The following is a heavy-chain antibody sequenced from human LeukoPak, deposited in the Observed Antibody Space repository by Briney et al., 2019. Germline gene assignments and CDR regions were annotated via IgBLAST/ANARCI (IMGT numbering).Heavy chain of an antibody. J-gene: IGHJ4*02. CDR3: ASEGIAVAGRGPLFDY. Sequence: GGSLRLSCAASGFTVSSNYMSWVRQAPGKGLEWVSLIYGGGTTYYADSVKGRFTISRDNSKNTLYLQMNSLRAEDTAVYYCASEGIAVAGRGPLFDYWGQGTLVTVSS. CDR1: GFTVSSNY. D-gene: IGHD6-19*01. V-gene: IGHV3-53*01. CDR2: IYGGGTT.